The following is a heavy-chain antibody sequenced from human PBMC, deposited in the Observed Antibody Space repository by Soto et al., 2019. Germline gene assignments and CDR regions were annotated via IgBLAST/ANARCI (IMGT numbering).Heavy chain of an antibody. CDR3: ATSLASIAVAGETKYYFDY. D-gene: IGHD6-19*01. CDR1: GYTFTGFY. J-gene: IGHJ4*02. CDR2: INPNSGGT. Sequence: ASVKVSCKASGYTFTGFYMHWVRQAPGQGLEWMGWINPNSGGTNYTQKFQGWVTMTRDTSFSTAYMELSRLRSDDTAVYYCATSLASIAVAGETKYYFDYWGQGTRVTVSS. V-gene: IGHV1-2*04.